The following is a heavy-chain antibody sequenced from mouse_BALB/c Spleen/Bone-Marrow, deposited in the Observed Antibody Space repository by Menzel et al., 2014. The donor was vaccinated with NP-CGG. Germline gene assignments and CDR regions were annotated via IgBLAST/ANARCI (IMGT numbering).Heavy chain of an antibody. CDR2: IDPSDSET. J-gene: IGHJ4*01. D-gene: IGHD2-4*01. CDR1: GYTFTSYW. Sequence: VQLQQSGAELVKPGAPVKLSCKASGYTFTSYWMNWVKQRPGRGLEWIGRIDPSDSETHYNQKFKDKATLTVDKSSSIAYIQLSSLTSEDSAVYYCARFPIYYDSGGAMDYWGQGTSVTVSS. CDR3: ARFPIYYDSGGAMDY. V-gene: IGHV1-69*02.